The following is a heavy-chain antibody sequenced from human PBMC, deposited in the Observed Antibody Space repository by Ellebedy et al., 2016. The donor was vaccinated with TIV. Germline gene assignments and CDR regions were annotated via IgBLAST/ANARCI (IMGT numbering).Heavy chain of an antibody. J-gene: IGHJ5*02. CDR3: AKLLTNSGWAPFDH. CDR2: ISGSDGGT. CDR1: GFTFDTYV. Sequence: GGSLRLXCAASGFTFDTYVVNWVRQAPGKGLEWVSSISGSDGGTYYADSVRGRFTISRDNSDKTVYLRMNSLTAEDTAVYYCAKLLTNSGWAPFDHWGHGTLVTVS. D-gene: IGHD6-19*01. V-gene: IGHV3-23*01.